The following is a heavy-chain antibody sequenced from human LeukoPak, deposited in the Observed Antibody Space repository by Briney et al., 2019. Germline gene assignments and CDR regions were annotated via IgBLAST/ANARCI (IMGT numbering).Heavy chain of an antibody. CDR3: AHARASGYSYGFDY. CDR1: GFTFSSYG. Sequence: GGSLRLSCAVSGFTFSSYGMHWVRQAPGKGLEWVAFIRYDGSNKYYADSVKGRFTISRDNSKNTLYLQMNSLRAEGTAVYYCAHARASGYSYGFDYWGQGTLVTVSS. CDR2: IRYDGSNK. V-gene: IGHV3-30*02. J-gene: IGHJ4*02. D-gene: IGHD5-18*01.